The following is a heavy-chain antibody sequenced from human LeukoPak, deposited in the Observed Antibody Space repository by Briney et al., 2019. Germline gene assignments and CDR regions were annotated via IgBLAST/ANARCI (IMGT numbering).Heavy chain of an antibody. CDR3: ARERWFGEFYWFDP. D-gene: IGHD3-10*01. J-gene: IGHJ5*02. CDR1: GVSISSYY. V-gene: IGHV4-59*01. Sequence: SETLSLTCTVSGVSISSYYWSWIRQPPGKGLEWIGYIYYSGSTNYNPSLKSRVTISVDTSKNQFSLKLSSVTAADTAVYYCARERWFGEFYWFDPWGQGTLVTVSS. CDR2: IYYSGST.